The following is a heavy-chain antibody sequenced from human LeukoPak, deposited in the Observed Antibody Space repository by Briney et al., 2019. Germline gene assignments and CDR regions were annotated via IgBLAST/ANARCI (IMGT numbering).Heavy chain of an antibody. CDR3: AANWGRQIDY. CDR2: IYYSGST. J-gene: IGHJ4*02. D-gene: IGHD3-16*01. V-gene: IGHV4-59*08. Sequence: SETLSLTCAVYGGSFSGYYWSWIRQPPGKGLEWIGYIYYSGSTNYNPSLKSRVTISVDTSKNQFSLKLSSVTAADTAVYYCAANWGRQIDYWGQGTLVTVSS. CDR1: GGSFSGYY.